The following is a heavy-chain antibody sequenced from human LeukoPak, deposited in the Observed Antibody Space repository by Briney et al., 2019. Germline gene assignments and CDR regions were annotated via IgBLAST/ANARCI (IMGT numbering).Heavy chain of an antibody. CDR2: NIPIFGTA. D-gene: IGHD3-22*01. Sequence: SVKVSCKASGGTFSSYGISWVRQAPGQGLEWMGGNIPIFGTANYAQKFQGRVTITADESTSTAYMELSSLRSEDTAVYYCARSPPSYYYDSSGDWYFDLWGRGTLVTVSS. CDR3: ARSPPSYYYDSSGDWYFDL. CDR1: GGTFSSYG. J-gene: IGHJ2*01. V-gene: IGHV1-69*13.